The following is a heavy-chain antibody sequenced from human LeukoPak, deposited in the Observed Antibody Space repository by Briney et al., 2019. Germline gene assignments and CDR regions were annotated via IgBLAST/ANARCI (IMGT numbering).Heavy chain of an antibody. D-gene: IGHD6-19*01. V-gene: IGHV3-7*01. CDR1: GFTFSSYC. J-gene: IGHJ6*02. Sequence: GGSLRLSCAASGFTFSSYCVSWVRQAPGGGLEWVANIKQDGGEKYYVDSVKGRFTISRDNAKNSLYLQVNSLRAEDTAVCYCARDTVGSGWYYYYYYGMDVWGQGTTVTVSS. CDR2: IKQDGGEK. CDR3: ARDTVGSGWYYYYYYGMDV.